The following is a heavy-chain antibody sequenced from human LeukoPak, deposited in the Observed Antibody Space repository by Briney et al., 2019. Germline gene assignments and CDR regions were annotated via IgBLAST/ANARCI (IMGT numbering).Heavy chain of an antibody. Sequence: ASVKVSCKASGYTFTSSYLHWVRQAPGQGLEWMGIINPSAGSTSYAQKFQGRVTMTRDTSTSTVYMELSSLRSEDTAVYYCARGFLGYDSSDYAFSYYWGQGTLVTVSS. CDR3: ARGFLGYDSSDYAFSYY. J-gene: IGHJ4*02. D-gene: IGHD3-22*01. V-gene: IGHV1-46*01. CDR2: INPSAGST. CDR1: GYTFTSSY.